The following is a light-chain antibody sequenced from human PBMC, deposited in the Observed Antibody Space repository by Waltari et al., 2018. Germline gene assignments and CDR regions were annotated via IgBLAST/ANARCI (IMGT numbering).Light chain of an antibody. CDR3: QQCYLTPYT. V-gene: IGKV4-1*01. J-gene: IGKJ2*01. CDR2: WAS. CDR1: QSVLYSSNNKNY. Sequence: DLVMTQSPDSLAVSLGERATINCKSSQSVLYSSNNKNYLAWYQQKPGQPPKLLIYWASTRESGVPDRFSGSGSGTDFTLTISSLQAEDVAVYYCQQCYLTPYTFGQGTNLEIK.